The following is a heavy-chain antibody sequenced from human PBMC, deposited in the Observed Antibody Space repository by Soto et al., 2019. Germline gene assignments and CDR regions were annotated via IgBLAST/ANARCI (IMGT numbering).Heavy chain of an antibody. CDR2: IYYSGST. D-gene: IGHD2-21*02. Sequence: QVQLQESGPGLVKPSQTLSLTCTVSGGSISSGGYYWSWIRQHPGKGLEWIGYIYYSGSTYYNPSLKSRVTISVDTSKNQFSLKLCSVTAADTAVYYCARGTGGDYASPNFDYWGQGTLVTVSS. V-gene: IGHV4-31*03. J-gene: IGHJ4*02. CDR1: GGSISSGGYY. CDR3: ARGTGGDYASPNFDY.